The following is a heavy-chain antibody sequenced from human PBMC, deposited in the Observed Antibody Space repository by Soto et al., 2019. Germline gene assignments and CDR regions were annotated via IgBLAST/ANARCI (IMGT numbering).Heavy chain of an antibody. V-gene: IGHV1-69*10. CDR1: EDTFSIYT. Sequence: GASVKVSCKTSEDTFSIYTLSWVRQAPGQGLVWMGWVLPFLDVTNYSQRFQGRVTITADRSTTTAYMELSSLRFEDTAVYYCARDSGGMDVWGQGTTVTVSS. CDR2: VLPFLDVT. J-gene: IGHJ6*02. CDR3: ARDSGGMDV.